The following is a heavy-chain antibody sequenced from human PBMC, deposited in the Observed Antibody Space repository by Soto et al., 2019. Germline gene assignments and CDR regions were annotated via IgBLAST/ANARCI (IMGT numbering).Heavy chain of an antibody. CDR2: VLPISGFT. Sequence: QVQLVQSGAEVRKPGSSVKVSCKTSGGLISKYSFNWVRQAPGQGLEWMGGVLPISGFTDYAQKFQGRLTSTADRSTSTVYMELSRLRSDDTANYYCATIRVRGGPLRFEDGGQGMLISVSS. D-gene: IGHD5-12*01. J-gene: IGHJ4*01. CDR3: ATIRVRGGPLRFED. V-gene: IGHV1-69*17. CDR1: GGLISKYS.